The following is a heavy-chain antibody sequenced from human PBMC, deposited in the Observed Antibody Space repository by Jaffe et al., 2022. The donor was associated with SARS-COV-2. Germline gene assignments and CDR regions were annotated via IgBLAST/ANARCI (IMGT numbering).Heavy chain of an antibody. Sequence: QVQLVQSGAGVKKPGASVKLSCEASGYIFTNYAIHWVRQAPGQRLEWMGWLNPDNGKTKYSQTFQDRLTFTRDTSASTAYMELSNLRSEDTAVYYCARGSSGWHYWGQGALITVS. CDR1: GYIFTNYA. CDR3: ARGSSGWHY. V-gene: IGHV1-3*01. CDR2: LNPDNGKT. J-gene: IGHJ4*02. D-gene: IGHD6-19*01.